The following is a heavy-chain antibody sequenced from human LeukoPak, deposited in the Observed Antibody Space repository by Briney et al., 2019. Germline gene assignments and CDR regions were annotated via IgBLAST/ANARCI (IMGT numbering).Heavy chain of an antibody. CDR3: ARHYHGDYLGNWFDS. CDR2: IYYSGST. CDR1: GGSISSSSYY. V-gene: IGHV4-39*01. Sequence: NPSETLSLTCTVSGGSISSSSYYWGWIRQPPGKGLEWIGSIYYSGSTYYNPSLKSRVTISVDTSKNQFSLKLSSVTAADTAVYYCARHYHGDYLGNWFDSWGQGTLVTVSS. J-gene: IGHJ5*01. D-gene: IGHD4-17*01.